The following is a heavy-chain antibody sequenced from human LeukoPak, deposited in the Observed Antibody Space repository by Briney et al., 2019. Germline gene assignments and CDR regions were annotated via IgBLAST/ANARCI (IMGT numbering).Heavy chain of an antibody. J-gene: IGHJ5*02. CDR1: GFTFSSYS. CDR3: ARDSTTMVRGENWFDP. V-gene: IGHV3-21*01. Sequence: GGPLRLSCAASGFTFSSYSMNWVRQAPGKGLEWVSSISSSSSYIYYADSVKGRFTISRDNAKNSLYLQMNSLRAEDTAVYYCARDSTTMVRGENWFDPWGQGTLVTVSS. CDR2: ISSSSSYI. D-gene: IGHD3-10*01.